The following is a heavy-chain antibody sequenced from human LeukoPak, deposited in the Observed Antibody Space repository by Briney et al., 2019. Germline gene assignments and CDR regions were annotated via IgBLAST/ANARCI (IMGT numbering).Heavy chain of an antibody. V-gene: IGHV1-69*05. Sequence: ASVKVSCKASGGTFSSYAISWVREAPGQGLEWMGGIIPIFGTANYAQKFQGRVTITTDESTSTAYMELSSLRSEDTAVYYCARKASIAARRGDYYYYYMDVWGKGTTVTVSS. CDR2: IIPIFGTA. D-gene: IGHD6-6*01. J-gene: IGHJ6*03. CDR3: ARKASIAARRGDYYYYYMDV. CDR1: GGTFSSYA.